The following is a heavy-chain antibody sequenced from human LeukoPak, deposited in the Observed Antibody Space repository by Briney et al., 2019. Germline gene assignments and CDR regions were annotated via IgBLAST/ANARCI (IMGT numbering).Heavy chain of an antibody. J-gene: IGHJ4*02. CDR1: GGTFSSYA. D-gene: IGHD6-19*01. Sequence: ASVKVSCKASGGTFSSYAISWVRQPPGQGLEWMGRIIPIFGTANYAQKFQGRVTITTDESTSTAYVELSSLRSEDTAVYYCATDSSGRGYWGQGTLVTVSS. V-gene: IGHV1-69*05. CDR2: IIPIFGTA. CDR3: ATDSSGRGY.